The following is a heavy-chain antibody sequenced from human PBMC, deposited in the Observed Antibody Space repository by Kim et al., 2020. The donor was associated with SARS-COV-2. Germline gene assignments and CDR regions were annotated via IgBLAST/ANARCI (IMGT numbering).Heavy chain of an antibody. Sequence: ASVKVSCKASGYTFTSYGISWVRQAPGQGLEWMGWISAYNGNTNYAQKLQGRVTMTTDTSTSTAYMELRSLRSDDTAVYYCARASGTTIRALDYYYGMDVWGQGTTVTVSS. J-gene: IGHJ6*02. V-gene: IGHV1-18*01. D-gene: IGHD1-1*01. CDR3: ARASGTTIRALDYYYGMDV. CDR1: GYTFTSYG. CDR2: ISAYNGNT.